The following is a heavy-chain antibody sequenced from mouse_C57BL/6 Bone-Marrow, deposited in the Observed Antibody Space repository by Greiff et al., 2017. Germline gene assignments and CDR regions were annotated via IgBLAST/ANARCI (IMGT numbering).Heavy chain of an antibody. J-gene: IGHJ1*03. CDR3: SRQVTTVLATKYFDV. Sequence: EVMLVESGGGLVKPGGSLKLSCAASGFTFSSYTMSWVRQTPEKRLQWVAAISGGGGNTYYPDSVKGRFTFSRDNDKNIMYLQMNRLRSKDTDLYYCSRQVTTVLATKYFDVWGTGTTVTVSS. CDR1: GFTFSSYT. CDR2: ISGGGGNT. V-gene: IGHV5-9*01. D-gene: IGHD1-1*01.